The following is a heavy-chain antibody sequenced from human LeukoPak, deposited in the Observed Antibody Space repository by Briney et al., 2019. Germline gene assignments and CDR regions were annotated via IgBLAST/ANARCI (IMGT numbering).Heavy chain of an antibody. CDR2: INHSGST. V-gene: IGHV4-34*01. J-gene: IGHJ6*03. CDR3: AGSRPDDIVVVVAAPYYYYYMDV. Sequence: SETLSLTCAVYGGSFSGYYWSWIRQPPGKGLEWIGEINHSGSTNYNPSLKSRVTISVDTSKNQFSLKLSSVTAADTAVYYCAGSRPDDIVVVVAAPYYYYYMDVWGKGTTVTVSS. CDR1: GGSFSGYY. D-gene: IGHD2-15*01.